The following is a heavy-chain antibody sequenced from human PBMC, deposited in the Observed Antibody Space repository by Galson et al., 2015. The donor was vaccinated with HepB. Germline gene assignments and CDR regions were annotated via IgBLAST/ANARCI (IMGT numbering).Heavy chain of an antibody. CDR1: GFTFSSSG. CDR3: ARDLAYGGNSPDF. Sequence: SLRLSCAASGFTFSSSGMHWVRQAPGEGLEWVAVIWYDGSIQYYADSVKGRFSISRDNSKNTLYLQMNSLRGEDTAVYYCARDLAYGGNSPDFWGQGALVTVSS. J-gene: IGHJ4*02. D-gene: IGHD4-23*01. CDR2: IWYDGSIQ. V-gene: IGHV3-33*01.